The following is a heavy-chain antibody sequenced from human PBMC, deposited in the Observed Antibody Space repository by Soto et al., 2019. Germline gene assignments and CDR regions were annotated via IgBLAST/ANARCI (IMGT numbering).Heavy chain of an antibody. D-gene: IGHD3-10*01. CDR1: GFTFGSYA. V-gene: IGHV3-23*01. Sequence: EVQLLESGGGLVQPGGSLRLSCAASGFTFGSYAMTWVRQSPGKGLEWVSYISDSGGDTYYADSVKGRFTISRDNSKNTLYLQMNRLRVEDTAVYYCAKAPMIRGVIPAFDYWGQGTLVTVSS. J-gene: IGHJ4*02. CDR3: AKAPMIRGVIPAFDY. CDR2: ISDSGGDT.